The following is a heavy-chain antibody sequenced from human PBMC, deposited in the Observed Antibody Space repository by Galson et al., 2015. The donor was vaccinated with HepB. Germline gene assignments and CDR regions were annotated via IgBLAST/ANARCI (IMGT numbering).Heavy chain of an antibody. Sequence: SLRLSCAASGFTFSNCGMHWVRQAPGKGLEWVAIIWYDGTNKYYADSVKGRFTISRDNSKNTLYLQMNSLRAEDTAIYYCARERMRSLHDVFDMCGQGKMVTGSS. D-gene: IGHD5-24*01. CDR1: GFTFSNCG. J-gene: IGHJ3*02. V-gene: IGHV3-33*08. CDR2: IWYDGTNK. CDR3: ARERMRSLHDVFDM.